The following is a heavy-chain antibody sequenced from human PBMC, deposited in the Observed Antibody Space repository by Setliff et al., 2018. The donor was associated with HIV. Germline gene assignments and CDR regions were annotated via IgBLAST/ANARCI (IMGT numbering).Heavy chain of an antibody. CDR1: GFSFTDAW. CDR3: STFSYYYDASAPFDY. CDR2: IKSKRDGGTS. D-gene: IGHD3-22*01. V-gene: IGHV3-15*01. J-gene: IGHJ4*02. Sequence: GGSLRLSCAASGFSFTDAWMTWVRQAPGKGLEWVGRIKSKRDGGTSDYAASVKGRFTISRDDSKNTLYLQLSSLRTEDTALYYCSTFSYYYDASAPFDYWGQGTLVTVSS.